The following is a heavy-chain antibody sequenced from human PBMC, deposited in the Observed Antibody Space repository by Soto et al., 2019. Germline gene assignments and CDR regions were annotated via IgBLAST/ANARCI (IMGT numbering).Heavy chain of an antibody. J-gene: IGHJ5*02. CDR3: VKNSGWFNT. V-gene: IGHV3-53*01. CDR1: GFTVSSNY. CDR2: IYSGGST. Sequence: LRLSCAASGFTVSSNYMSWVRQAPGKGLEWVSVIYSGGSTYYADSVKGRFTISRDNSNNTLYVQMNNLRADDTAVYYCVKNSGWFNTWGQGALVTVSS. D-gene: IGHD3-10*01.